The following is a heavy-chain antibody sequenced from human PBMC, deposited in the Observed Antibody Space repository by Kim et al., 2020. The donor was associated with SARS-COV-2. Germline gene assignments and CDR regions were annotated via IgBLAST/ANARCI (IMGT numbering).Heavy chain of an antibody. CDR2: ITDTGNVQ. Sequence: GGSLRLSCTASGFTFSAYWMHWVRQAPGKGLVWVSRITDTGNVQSYADSVKGRFTSSRDNAKNTLYLQMNSLRAEDTAVYYCARDWGVPDPGWRFDLWGRGPLVTVS. V-gene: IGHV3-74*01. D-gene: IGHD3-16*01. CDR3: ARDWGVPDPGWRFDL. CDR1: GFTFSAYW. J-gene: IGHJ2*01.